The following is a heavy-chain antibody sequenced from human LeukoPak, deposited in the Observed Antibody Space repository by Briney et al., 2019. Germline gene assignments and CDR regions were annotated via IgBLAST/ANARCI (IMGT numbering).Heavy chain of an antibody. CDR2: ISYDGSDK. J-gene: IGHJ5*02. CDR3: ARGRGYRFDR. V-gene: IGHV3-30*04. CDR1: GFTFSSYA. D-gene: IGHD5-18*01. Sequence: PGWSLRLSCAASGFTFSSYAIHWVRQAPGKGLEWVAVISYDGSDKHFADSVEGRITISRDNSKNTVSLQMNSVRAEDTAVYYCARGRGYRFDRWGQGTPVTVSS.